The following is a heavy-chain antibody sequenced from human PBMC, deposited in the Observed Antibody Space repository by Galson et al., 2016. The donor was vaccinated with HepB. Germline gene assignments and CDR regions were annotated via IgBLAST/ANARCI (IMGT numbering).Heavy chain of an antibody. V-gene: IGHV3-11*06. D-gene: IGHD3-22*01. CDR1: GFIFSDFY. Sequence: SLRLSCAASGFIFSDFYMTWIRQAPGKGLEWVSYISPSSSYANDADSVQGRLTISRDNSKNTLYLQMNNLRAEDTAVYYCAKDRSWAHYYEGSGYYDGYGMDVWGQGTTVTVSS. CDR3: AKDRSWAHYYEGSGYYDGYGMDV. J-gene: IGHJ6*02. CDR2: ISPSSSYA.